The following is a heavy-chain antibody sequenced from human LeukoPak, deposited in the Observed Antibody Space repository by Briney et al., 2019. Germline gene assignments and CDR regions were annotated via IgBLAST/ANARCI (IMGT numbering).Heavy chain of an antibody. CDR3: ARLPSGSPLEYYYYGMDV. CDR2: INHSGST. CDR1: GGSFSGYY. Sequence: SETLSLTCAVYGGSFSGYYWSWIRQPPGKGLKWIGEINHSGSTNYNPSLKSRVTISVDTSKNQFSLKLSSVTAADTAVYYCARLPSGSPLEYYYYGMDVWGQGTTVTVSS. J-gene: IGHJ6*02. V-gene: IGHV4-34*01. D-gene: IGHD1-26*01.